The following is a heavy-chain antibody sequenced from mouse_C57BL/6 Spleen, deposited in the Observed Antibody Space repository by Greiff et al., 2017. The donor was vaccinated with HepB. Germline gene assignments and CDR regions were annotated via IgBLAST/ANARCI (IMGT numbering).Heavy chain of an antibody. CDR2: IWSGGST. CDR1: GFSLTSYG. Sequence: QVQLKQSGPGLVQPSQSLSITCTVSGFSLTSYGVHWVRQSPGKGLEWLGVIWSGGSTDYNAAFISRLSISKDNSKSQVFFKMNSLQADDTAIYYCAAYGNYRDYYAMDYWGQGTSVTVSS. CDR3: AAYGNYRDYYAMDY. J-gene: IGHJ4*01. V-gene: IGHV2-2*01. D-gene: IGHD2-10*02.